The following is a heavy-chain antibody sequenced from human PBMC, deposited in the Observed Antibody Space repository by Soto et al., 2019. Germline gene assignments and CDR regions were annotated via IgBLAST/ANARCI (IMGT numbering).Heavy chain of an antibody. Sequence: QVQLQESGPGLVKPSQTLSLTCTVSGASITSDKYYWTWIRQLPGKALEWIGHIHYSGVTSYNPSLMXRXAXXQAPSRKQSSLKVNSATDAATAVYCCASLYVYHDIWGQGHKVTVSS. J-gene: IGHJ4*02. V-gene: IGHV4-31*03. D-gene: IGHD2-2*01. CDR3: ASLYVYHDI. CDR2: IHYSGVT. CDR1: GASITSDKYY.